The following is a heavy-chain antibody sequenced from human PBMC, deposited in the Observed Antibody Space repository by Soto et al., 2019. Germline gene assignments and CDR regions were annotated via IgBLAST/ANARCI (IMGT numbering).Heavy chain of an antibody. CDR3: ARDAYYYDGPTGKYYFDY. Sequence: QVQLVQSGAEVKKPGSSVKVSCKASGGSFNNYAISWVRQAPGQGLEWMGGIIPIFGRANYAQKFQGRVTITADEFTTTAYMELSSLRSADTAVYYCARDAYYYDGPTGKYYFDYWGQGTLVTVSS. V-gene: IGHV1-69*12. CDR1: GGSFNNYA. CDR2: IIPIFGRA. D-gene: IGHD1-1*01. J-gene: IGHJ4*02.